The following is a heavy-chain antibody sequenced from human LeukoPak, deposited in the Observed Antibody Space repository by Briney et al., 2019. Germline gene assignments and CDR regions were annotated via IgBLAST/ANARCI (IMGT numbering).Heavy chain of an antibody. CDR1: GGSFSGYY. D-gene: IGHD3-3*01. CDR3: ARVLQNYYYLDV. V-gene: IGHV4-34*01. CDR2: INHSGST. Sequence: SETLSLTCAVYGGSFSGYYWSWIRQPPGKGLEWIGEINHSGSTNYNPSLKSRVTISLDTSKNQFSLKLSSVTAADTVVYYCARVLQNYYYLDVWGKGTTVTVSS. J-gene: IGHJ6*03.